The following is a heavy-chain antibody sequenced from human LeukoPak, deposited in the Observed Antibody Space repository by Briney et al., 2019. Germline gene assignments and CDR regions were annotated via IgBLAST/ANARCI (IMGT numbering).Heavy chain of an antibody. V-gene: IGHV4-39*01. CDR3: ARLPTVTFFDY. J-gene: IGHJ4*02. Sequence: SETLSLTCTVSGGSISSSSYYWGWIRQPPGKGLEWIGSIYYSGSTYHNPSLKSRVTISVDTSKNQFSLRLSSVTAADTTVYYCARLPTVTFFDYWGQGTLVTVSS. D-gene: IGHD4-17*01. CDR2: IYYSGST. CDR1: GGSISSSSYY.